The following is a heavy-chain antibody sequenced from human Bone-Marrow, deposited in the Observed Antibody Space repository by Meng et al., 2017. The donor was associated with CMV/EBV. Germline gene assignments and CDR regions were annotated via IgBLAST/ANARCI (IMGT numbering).Heavy chain of an antibody. J-gene: IGHJ4*02. Sequence: GGSLRLSCAASGFTFSSYGMHWVRQAPGKGLEWVAVIWYDGSNKYYADSVKGRFTISRDNAKNTLYLQMNSPRAEDTAVYYCAREPRYGEFFDYWGQGTLVTVSS. D-gene: IGHD4-17*01. V-gene: IGHV3-33*01. CDR2: IWYDGSNK. CDR1: GFTFSSYG. CDR3: AREPRYGEFFDY.